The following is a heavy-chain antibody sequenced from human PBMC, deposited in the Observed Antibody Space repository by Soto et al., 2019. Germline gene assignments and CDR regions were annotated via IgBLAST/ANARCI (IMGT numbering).Heavy chain of an antibody. J-gene: IGHJ5*02. Sequence: ASVKVACRASGGTVCSYAISWVRQTPGQGLEWMGGIIPIFGTANYAQKFQGRVTITADESTSTAYMELSSLRSEDTAVYYCARGSYSSSWYLGFDPWGQGTLVTVSS. V-gene: IGHV1-69*13. CDR2: IIPIFGTA. CDR3: ARGSYSSSWYLGFDP. D-gene: IGHD6-13*01. CDR1: GGTVCSYA.